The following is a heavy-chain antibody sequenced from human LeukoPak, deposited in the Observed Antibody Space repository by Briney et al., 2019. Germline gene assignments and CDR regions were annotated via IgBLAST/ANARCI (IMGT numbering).Heavy chain of an antibody. CDR3: AKPYYYGSRSYMDY. CDR1: GFTFSSYG. CDR2: ISYDGSNA. D-gene: IGHD3-10*01. Sequence: GRSLRLSCAASGFTFSSYGMHWVRQAPGKGLEWVAVISYDGSNAYYADSVKGRFTISRDNSKNMLYLQMNSLRAEDTAVYYCAKPYYYGSRSYMDYWGQGTLVTVSS. V-gene: IGHV3-30*18. J-gene: IGHJ4*02.